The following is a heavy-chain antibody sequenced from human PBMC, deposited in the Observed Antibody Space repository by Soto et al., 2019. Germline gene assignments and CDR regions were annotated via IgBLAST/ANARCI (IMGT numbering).Heavy chain of an antibody. CDR2: ITPIFGAA. Sequence: QVQLVQSGAEVKQPGSSVKVSCKASGGTFSSYGISWVRQAPGQGREWMGGITPIFGAAKYAQKFQGRVTIIAEESTTTAYMELSSLRSEETAVYYCASWMTAYYYDGSFSMYYFDYWGQGTLVTVSS. J-gene: IGHJ4*02. D-gene: IGHD3-16*01. CDR1: GGTFSSYG. CDR3: ASWMTAYYYDGSFSMYYFDY. V-gene: IGHV1-69*01.